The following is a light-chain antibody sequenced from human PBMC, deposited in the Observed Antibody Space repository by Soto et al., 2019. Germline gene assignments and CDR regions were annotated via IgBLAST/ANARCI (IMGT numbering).Light chain of an antibody. CDR3: QQYNRFPYT. CDR2: KAS. Sequence: DIQMTQSPSTLSASVGDRVTITCRASQSISDWLAWYQQRSGKAPKLLIYKASSLQSGVPSRFSGSGSGTEFTLTISSLQPDDFAPYYCQQYNRFPYTFGQGTKLEIK. CDR1: QSISDW. V-gene: IGKV1-5*03. J-gene: IGKJ2*01.